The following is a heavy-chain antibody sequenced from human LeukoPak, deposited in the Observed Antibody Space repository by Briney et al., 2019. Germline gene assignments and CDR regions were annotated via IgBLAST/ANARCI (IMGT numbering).Heavy chain of an antibody. CDR3: ARGPLIAAAGTW. V-gene: IGHV3-30*04. CDR2: ISYDGSNK. D-gene: IGHD6-13*01. J-gene: IGHJ4*02. Sequence: GGSLRLSCAASGFPFSSYAMHWVRQAPGKGLEWVAVISYDGSNKYYADSVKGRFTISRDNSKKTMYLQMNSLTTEDTAVYYCARGPLIAAAGTWWGQGTLVTVSS. CDR1: GFPFSSYA.